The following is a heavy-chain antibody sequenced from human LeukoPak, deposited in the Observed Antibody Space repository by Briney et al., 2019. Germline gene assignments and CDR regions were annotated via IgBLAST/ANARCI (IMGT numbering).Heavy chain of an antibody. Sequence: GASVKVSCKASGYTFTSYDINWVRQATGQELEWMGWMNPNSGNTGYAQKFQGRVTMTRNTSISTAYMELSSLRSEDTAVYYCASLDRRSSSWYNYYYGMDVWGQGTTVTVSS. J-gene: IGHJ6*02. CDR1: GYTFTSYD. CDR3: ASLDRRSSSWYNYYYGMDV. V-gene: IGHV1-8*01. CDR2: MNPNSGNT. D-gene: IGHD6-13*01.